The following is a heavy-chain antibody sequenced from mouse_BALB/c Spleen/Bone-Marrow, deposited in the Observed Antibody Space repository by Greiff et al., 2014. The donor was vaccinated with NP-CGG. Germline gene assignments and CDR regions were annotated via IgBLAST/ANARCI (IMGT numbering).Heavy chain of an antibody. CDR2: INPSTGYT. CDR3: ARNYDYDGGYYAMDY. D-gene: IGHD2-4*01. V-gene: IGHV1-7*01. CDR1: GYNFISYW. J-gene: IGHJ4*01. Sequence: VQLQQSGAELAKPGASVKMSCKASGYNFISYWMHWVKQRPGQGLEWIGYINPSTGYTEYNQKFKDKATLTADKSSSKAYMQLSSLTSEDSAVYYCARNYDYDGGYYAMDYWSQGTSVTVPS.